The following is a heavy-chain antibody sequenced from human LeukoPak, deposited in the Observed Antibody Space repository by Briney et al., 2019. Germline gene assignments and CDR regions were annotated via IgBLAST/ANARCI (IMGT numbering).Heavy chain of an antibody. V-gene: IGHV3-11*01. CDR3: ATDGAGFDT. CDR2: INIGGTNT. J-gene: IGHJ5*02. CDR1: GFTFSDYY. Sequence: MPGGSLRLSCAASGFTFSDYYMSWIRQAPGKGLEWLSYINIGGTNTHYADSVKGRFTISRDNAKKSLYLQMNNLRAEDMAVYFCATDGAGFDTWGQGVLVTVSS.